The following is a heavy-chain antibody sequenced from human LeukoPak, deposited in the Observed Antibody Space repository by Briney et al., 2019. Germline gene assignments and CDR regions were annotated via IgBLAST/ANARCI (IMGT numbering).Heavy chain of an antibody. CDR2: MNPNSGNT. J-gene: IGHJ5*02. CDR1: GYTFTSYD. D-gene: IGHD1-26*01. Sequence: ASVKVSCKASGYTFTSYDINWVRQATGQGLEWMGWMNPNSGNTGYAQKFQGRVTMTRDTSINTVYMELSGLRSDDTAVYYCASRGWELPRSWFDPWGQGTLVTVSS. CDR3: ASRGWELPRSWFDP. V-gene: IGHV1-8*01.